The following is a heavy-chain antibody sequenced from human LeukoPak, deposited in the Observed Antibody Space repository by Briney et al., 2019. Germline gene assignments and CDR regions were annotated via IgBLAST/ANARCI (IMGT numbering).Heavy chain of an antibody. D-gene: IGHD5-12*01. CDR2: IIPIFGTA. CDR3: ASLIVATILDGAFDI. Sequence: SVKVSCKASGGTFSSYAISWVRQAPGQGLEWMGGIIPIFGTANYAQKFQGRVTITADKSTSTAYMELSSLRSEDTAVYYCASLIVATILDGAFDIWGEGTMVTVSS. CDR1: GGTFSSYA. V-gene: IGHV1-69*06. J-gene: IGHJ3*02.